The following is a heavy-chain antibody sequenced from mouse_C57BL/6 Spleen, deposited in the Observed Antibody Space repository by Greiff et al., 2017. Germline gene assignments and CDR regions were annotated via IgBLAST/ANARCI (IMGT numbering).Heavy chain of an antibody. D-gene: IGHD1-1*01. J-gene: IGHJ4*01. CDR2: IWRGGST. CDR1: GFSLTSYG. V-gene: IGHV2-5*01. CDR3: AKKDYGSGVDY. Sequence: VQRVESGPGLVLPSHRLSLTCTVSGFSLTSYGVHWVRQSPGKGLEWLGVIWRGGSTDYNAAFMSRLSITKDNSKSQVFFKMNSLQADDTAIYYCAKKDYGSGVDYWGQGTSVTVSS.